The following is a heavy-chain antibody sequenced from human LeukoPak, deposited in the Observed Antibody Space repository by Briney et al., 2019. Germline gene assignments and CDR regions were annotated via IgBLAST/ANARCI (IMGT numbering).Heavy chain of an antibody. J-gene: IGHJ6*03. CDR1: GFTFGDYA. CDR3: TRVPQASAGYYYYYMYV. V-gene: IGHV3-49*04. Sequence: GGSLRLSCTASGFTFGDYAMSWVRQAPGKGLEWVGFIRSKAYGGTTEYAASVKGRFTISRDDSKSIAYLQMNSLKTEDTAVYYCTRVPQASAGYYYYYMYVWGKGTTVTVSS. D-gene: IGHD6-13*01. CDR2: IRSKAYGGTT.